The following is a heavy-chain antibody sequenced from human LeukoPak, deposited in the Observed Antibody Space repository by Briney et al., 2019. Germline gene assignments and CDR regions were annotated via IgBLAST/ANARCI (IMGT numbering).Heavy chain of an antibody. J-gene: IGHJ5*02. CDR1: GFTFSDYS. CDR2: ISSGSSNI. D-gene: IGHD3-16*01. CDR3: AKDDNYIRFLS. V-gene: IGHV3-48*01. Sequence: GGPLRLSCVASGFTFSDYSMNWVRQAPGKGLEWVSYISSGSSNIWYADSVKGRFTISRDDAKNSLYLQMNSLRAEDTAVYYCAKDDNYIRFLSWGQGTLVTVSS.